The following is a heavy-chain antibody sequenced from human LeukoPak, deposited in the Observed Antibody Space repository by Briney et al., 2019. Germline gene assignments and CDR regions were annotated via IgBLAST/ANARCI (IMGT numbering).Heavy chain of an antibody. CDR1: GFTVSSNY. D-gene: IGHD6-19*01. CDR2: IYSGGST. CDR3: ARCGRLSSGWYGLDY. J-gene: IGHJ4*02. Sequence: GGSLRLSCAASGFTVSSNYMSWVRQAPGKGLERVSVIYSGGSTYYADSVKGRFTISRDNSKNTLYLQMNSLRAEDTAVYYCARCGRLSSGWYGLDYWGQGTLVTVSS. V-gene: IGHV3-53*01.